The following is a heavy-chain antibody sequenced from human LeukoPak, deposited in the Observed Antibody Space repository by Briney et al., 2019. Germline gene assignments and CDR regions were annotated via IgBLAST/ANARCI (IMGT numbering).Heavy chain of an antibody. V-gene: IGHV3-7*01. D-gene: IGHD6-19*01. CDR1: GFNFNNYW. CDR3: ARARGSSGWSYNYYYYGMDV. CDR2: IKQDGSEK. Sequence: PGGSLRLSCAASGFNFNNYWMSWLRQAPGKGLEWVANIKQDGSEKYYVDSVKGRFTISRDNAKNSLYLQMNSLRAEDTAVYYCARARGSSGWSYNYYYYGMDVWGQGTTVTVSS. J-gene: IGHJ6*02.